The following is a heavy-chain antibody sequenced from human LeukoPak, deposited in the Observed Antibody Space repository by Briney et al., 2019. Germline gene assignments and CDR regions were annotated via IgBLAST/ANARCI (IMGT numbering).Heavy chain of an antibody. CDR1: GGSFSGYY. J-gene: IGHJ5*02. V-gene: IGHV4-34*01. Sequence: PSETLSLTCAVYGGSFSGYYWSWIRQPAGKGLEWIGEINHSGSTNYNPSLKSRVTISVDTSKNQFSLKLSSVTAADTAVYYCARDCSTYYYGSNYLRWFDPWGQGTLVTVSS. CDR2: INHSGST. D-gene: IGHD3-10*01. CDR3: ARDCSTYYYGSNYLRWFDP.